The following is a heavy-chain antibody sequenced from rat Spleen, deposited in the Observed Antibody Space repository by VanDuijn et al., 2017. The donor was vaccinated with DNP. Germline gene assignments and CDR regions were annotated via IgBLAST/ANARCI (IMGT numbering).Heavy chain of an antibody. Sequence: EVQLVESGGGLVQPGSSLKLSCAASGFNFNDYWMGWVRQAPGKGLEWIGQINKDSSTISYSPSLKDKLTISRDSAQNTLYLQMSKLGSEDTAIYYCARGPNYGGYADYFDYWGQGVTVTVSS. V-gene: IGHV4-2*01. CDR1: GFNFNDYW. D-gene: IGHD1-11*01. CDR2: INKDSSTI. CDR3: ARGPNYGGYADYFDY. J-gene: IGHJ2*01.